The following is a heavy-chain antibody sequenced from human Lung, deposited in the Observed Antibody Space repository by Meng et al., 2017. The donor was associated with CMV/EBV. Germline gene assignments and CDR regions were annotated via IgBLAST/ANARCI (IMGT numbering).Heavy chain of an antibody. CDR2: IIPIFGTA. CDR3: AREGGCSSTSCYYYYGMDV. Sequence: SVKVSXKASGYTFTSYGISWVRQASGQGLEWMGGIIPIFGTANYAQKFQGRVTITTDESTSTAYMELSSLRSEDTAVYYCAREGGCSSTSCYYYYGMDVWGQGXTVTVSS. V-gene: IGHV1-69*05. J-gene: IGHJ6*02. D-gene: IGHD2-2*01. CDR1: GYTFTSYG.